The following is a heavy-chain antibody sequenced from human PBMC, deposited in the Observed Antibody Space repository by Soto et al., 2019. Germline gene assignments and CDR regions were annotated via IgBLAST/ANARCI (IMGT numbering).Heavy chain of an antibody. V-gene: IGHV3-48*03. CDR1: GFTFSTHE. J-gene: IGHJ4*02. CDR2: ISGSGFTR. Sequence: DVELVESGGGTGQPGGSLRLSCATSGFTFSTHEMNWVRQAPGRGLEWIAKISGSGFTRSYADSVKGRFFISRDNDQRTVDLQMNSLRVEDTAVYYCARGGVYWGQGTLVTVSP. D-gene: IGHD2-8*01. CDR3: ARGGVY.